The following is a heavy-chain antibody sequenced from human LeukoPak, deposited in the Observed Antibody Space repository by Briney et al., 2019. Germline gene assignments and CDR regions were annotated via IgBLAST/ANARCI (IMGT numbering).Heavy chain of an antibody. D-gene: IGHD6-13*01. CDR1: GYTFTGYY. Sequence: ASVKVSCKASGYTFTGYYMHWVRQAPGQGLEWMGWINPNSGGTNYAQKFQGRVTMTRDTSISTAYMELSRLRSDDTAVYYCARDLPYSNVPWFDPWGQGTLVTVSS. CDR3: ARDLPYSNVPWFDP. J-gene: IGHJ5*02. V-gene: IGHV1-2*02. CDR2: INPNSGGT.